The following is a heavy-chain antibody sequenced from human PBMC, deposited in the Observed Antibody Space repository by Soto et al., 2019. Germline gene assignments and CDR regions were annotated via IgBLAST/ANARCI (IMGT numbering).Heavy chain of an antibody. CDR3: ARISGGFGVVILYYYMDV. V-gene: IGHV4-34*01. D-gene: IGHD3-3*01. J-gene: IGHJ6*03. CDR2: INHSGST. Sequence: QVQLQQWGAGLLKPSETLSLTCAVYGGSFSGYYWSWIRQPPGKGLEWIGEINHSGSTNYNPSLKSRVTISVDTSKNQFSLKLSSVTAADTAVYYCARISGGFGVVILYYYMDVWGKGTTVTVSS. CDR1: GGSFSGYY.